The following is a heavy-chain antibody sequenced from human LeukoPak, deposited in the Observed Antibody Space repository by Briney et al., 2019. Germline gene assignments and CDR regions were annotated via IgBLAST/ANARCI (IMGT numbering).Heavy chain of an antibody. Sequence: GESLKISCKGSGYSFTSYWISWVRQMPGKGLEWMGRIDPSDSYTNYSPSFQGHVTISADKSISTAYLQWSSLKASDTAMYCCARRVSSSSSRVNGLDWFDPWGQGTLVTVSS. CDR3: ARRVSSSSSRVNGLDWFDP. V-gene: IGHV5-10-1*01. CDR1: GYSFTSYW. J-gene: IGHJ5*02. CDR2: IDPSDSYT. D-gene: IGHD6-6*01.